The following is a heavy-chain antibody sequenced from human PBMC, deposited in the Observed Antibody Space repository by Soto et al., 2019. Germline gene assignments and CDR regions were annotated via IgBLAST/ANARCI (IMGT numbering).Heavy chain of an antibody. J-gene: IGHJ4*02. CDR1: GYTFTSYG. CDR2: ISAYNGNT. CDR3: ARGYYDFWSGYYLFDY. Sequence: GASVKVSCKASGYTFTSYGISWVRQAPGQGLEWMGWISAYNGNTNYAQKLQGRVTMTTDTSTSTAYMELRSLRSDDTAVYYCARGYYDFWSGYYLFDYWGQGTLVTVSS. D-gene: IGHD3-3*01. V-gene: IGHV1-18*01.